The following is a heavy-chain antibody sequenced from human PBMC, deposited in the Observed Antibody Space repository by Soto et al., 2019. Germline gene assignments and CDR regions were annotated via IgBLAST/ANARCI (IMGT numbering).Heavy chain of an antibody. CDR2: ISGSGGST. V-gene: IGHV3-23*01. J-gene: IGHJ6*02. Sequence: GGSLRLSCAASGFTFSSYAMSWVRQATGKGLEWVSAISGSGGSTYYADSVKGRFTISRDNSKNTLYLQMNSLRAEDTAVYYCAKAPLDGDYVADYYGMDVWGQGTTVTVSS. CDR1: GFTFSSYA. CDR3: AKAPLDGDYVADYYGMDV. D-gene: IGHD4-17*01.